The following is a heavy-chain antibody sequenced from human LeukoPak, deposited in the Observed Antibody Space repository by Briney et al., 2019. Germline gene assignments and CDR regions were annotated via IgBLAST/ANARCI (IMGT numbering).Heavy chain of an antibody. Sequence: GGSLRLSCAVSGFTFDDYAMHWVRQPPGEGLEWVSGISWNSGRIGYADSVKGRFTISRDNAKNSLYLQMNSLRVEDMALYYCAKAFYFASDYYAFDIWGQGTMVTVSS. D-gene: IGHD3-10*01. CDR1: GFTFDDYA. J-gene: IGHJ3*02. CDR2: ISWNSGRI. CDR3: AKAFYFASDYYAFDI. V-gene: IGHV3-9*03.